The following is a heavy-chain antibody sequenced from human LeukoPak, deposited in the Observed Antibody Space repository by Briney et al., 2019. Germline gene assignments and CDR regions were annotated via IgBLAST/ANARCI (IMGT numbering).Heavy chain of an antibody. V-gene: IGHV3-30*18. J-gene: IGHJ3*02. Sequence: GGSLRLSCAASGFTFSSYAMSWVRQAPGKGLEWVAVISYDGSNKYYADFVKGRFTISRDNSKNTLYLQMNSLRAEDTAVYYCANGYFYDSSGYNDAFDIWGQGTMVTVSS. D-gene: IGHD3-22*01. CDR2: ISYDGSNK. CDR1: GFTFSSYA. CDR3: ANGYFYDSSGYNDAFDI.